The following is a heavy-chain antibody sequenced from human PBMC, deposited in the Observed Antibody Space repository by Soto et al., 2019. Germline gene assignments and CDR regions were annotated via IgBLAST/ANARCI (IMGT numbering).Heavy chain of an antibody. V-gene: IGHV1-3*01. CDR2: INAGNGNT. CDR1: GYTFTSYA. J-gene: IGHJ4*01. Sequence: ASVKVSCKASGYTFTSYAIHWVRQAPGQRLEWMGWINAGNGNTKYSQKFQGRVTITRDTSASTAYMELSSLRSEDTAVYYCARSKAVAGSSGPGYWGQGTLVTFSS. CDR3: ARSKAVAGSSGPGY. D-gene: IGHD6-19*01.